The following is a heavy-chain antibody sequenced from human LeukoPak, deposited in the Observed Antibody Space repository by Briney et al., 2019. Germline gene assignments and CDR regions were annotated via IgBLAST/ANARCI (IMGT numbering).Heavy chain of an antibody. CDR3: ARVIGRLEMATDY. Sequence: PPETLSLTCTVSGGSISSGDYYWSWIRQPPGKGLEWIGYIYYSGSTYYNPSLKSRVTISVDTSKNQFSLKLSSVTAADTAVCYCARVIGRLEMATDYWGQGTLVTVSS. V-gene: IGHV4-30-4*01. CDR2: IYYSGST. J-gene: IGHJ4*02. D-gene: IGHD5-24*01. CDR1: GGSISSGDYY.